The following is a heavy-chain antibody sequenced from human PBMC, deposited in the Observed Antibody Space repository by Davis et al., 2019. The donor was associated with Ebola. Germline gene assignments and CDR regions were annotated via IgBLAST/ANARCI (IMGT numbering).Heavy chain of an antibody. CDR2: IYYSGST. CDR1: GGSTSSSSYY. D-gene: IGHD3-3*01. Sequence: SETLSLTCTVPGGSTSSSSYYCGWIRQPPGKGLEWIGSIYYSGSTYYNPSLKSRVTISVDTSKNQFSLKLSSMTAADTAVYYCARIRITICGVVIMKADGMDGWGEGTTVTVTS. J-gene: IGHJ6*04. V-gene: IGHV4-39*01. CDR3: ARIRITICGVVIMKADGMDG.